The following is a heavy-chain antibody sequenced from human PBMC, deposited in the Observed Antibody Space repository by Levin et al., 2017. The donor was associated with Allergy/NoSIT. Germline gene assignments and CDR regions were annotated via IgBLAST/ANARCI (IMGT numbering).Heavy chain of an antibody. V-gene: IGHV4-34*01. CDR2: INHSGST. Sequence: SETLSLTCAVYGGSFSGYYWSWIRQPPGKGLEWIGEINHSGSTNYNPSLKSRVTISVDTSKNQFSLKLSSVTAADTAVYYCARVKYSSGWYPRGFDYWGQGTLVTVSS. CDR1: GGSFSGYY. CDR3: ARVKYSSGWYPRGFDY. D-gene: IGHD6-19*01. J-gene: IGHJ4*02.